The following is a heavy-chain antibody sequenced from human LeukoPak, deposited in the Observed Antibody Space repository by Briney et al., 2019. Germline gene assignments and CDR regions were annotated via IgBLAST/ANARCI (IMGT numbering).Heavy chain of an antibody. CDR3: VKDPGREWELLFDY. V-gene: IGHV3-30*02. CDR1: GFTFISYG. J-gene: IGHJ4*02. D-gene: IGHD1-26*01. Sequence: GGSLRLSCAASGFTFISYGMHWVRQAPGKGVEWVAFIRCDGSNKYYADSVKGRFTISRDNSKNTLYLQMNSLRAEDTAVYYCVKDPGREWELLFDYWGQGTLVTVSS. CDR2: IRCDGSNK.